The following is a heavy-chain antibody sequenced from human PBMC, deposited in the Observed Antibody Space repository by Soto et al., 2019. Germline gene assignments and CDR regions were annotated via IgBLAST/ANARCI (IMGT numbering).Heavy chain of an antibody. Sequence: QVQLVESGGGLAKPGGSLRLSCAASGFDFTYYYMTWVRQAPGKGLEWVSTISDSGRTISYTDSVKGRFTISRDNAKDSLFLQINSLRVDDTVVYYCAKDHGGGDLALDSWGQGTLVTVSS. CDR2: ISDSGRTI. CDR3: AKDHGGGDLALDS. V-gene: IGHV3-11*01. D-gene: IGHD3-16*01. CDR1: GFDFTYYY. J-gene: IGHJ4*02.